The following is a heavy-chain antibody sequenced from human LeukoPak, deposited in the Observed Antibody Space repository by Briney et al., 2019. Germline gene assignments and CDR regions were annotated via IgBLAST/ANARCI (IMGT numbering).Heavy chain of an antibody. CDR2: IIPIFGIA. CDR3: ARADCSGGNCTGSFDY. Sequence: SVKVSCKASGGTFSSYAISWVRQAPGQGLEWMGRIIPIFGIANYAQKFQGRVTITADKSTSTAYMELSSLRSEDTAVYYCARADCSGGNCTGSFDYWGQGTLVTVSS. D-gene: IGHD2-15*01. CDR1: GGTFSSYA. V-gene: IGHV1-69*04. J-gene: IGHJ4*02.